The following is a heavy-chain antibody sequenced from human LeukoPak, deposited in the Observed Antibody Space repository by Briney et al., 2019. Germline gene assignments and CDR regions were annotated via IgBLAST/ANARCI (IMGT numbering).Heavy chain of an antibody. CDR1: GGSISSYF. CDR2: IYTSGST. Sequence: SETLSLTCTVPGGSISSYFWSWIRQPAGKGLEWIGRIYTSGSTNYNPSLKSRVTISADKSTNQFSLKLSSVTAADTAVYYCARDRFGDLNYFDYWGQGTLVTVSS. J-gene: IGHJ4*02. D-gene: IGHD3-3*01. V-gene: IGHV4-4*07. CDR3: ARDRFGDLNYFDY.